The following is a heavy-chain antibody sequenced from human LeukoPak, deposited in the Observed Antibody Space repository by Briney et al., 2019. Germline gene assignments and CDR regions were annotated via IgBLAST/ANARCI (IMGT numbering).Heavy chain of an antibody. CDR2: IYYSGST. CDR3: ARLPRNSGYFDY. V-gene: IGHV4-39*01. CDR1: GGSISSSSYY. J-gene: IGHJ4*02. D-gene: IGHD1-26*01. Sequence: TSETLSLTCTVTGGSISSSSYYWGWIRQPPGKGLEWIGSIYYSGSTYYNPSLKSRVTISVDTSKNQFSLKLSSVTAADTAVYYCARLPRNSGYFDYWGQGTLVTVSS.